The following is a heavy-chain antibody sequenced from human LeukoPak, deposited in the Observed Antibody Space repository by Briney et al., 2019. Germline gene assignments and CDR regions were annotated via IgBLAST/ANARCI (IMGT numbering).Heavy chain of an antibody. Sequence: SETLSLTCAVYGGSFSGYYWSWIRQPPGKGLEWIGEINHGGSTNYNPSLKRGVTISVDTSKNQFSLKLSSVTAADTAVYYCARVGYGGNSQMSIYAPPDYWGQGTLVTVSS. V-gene: IGHV4-34*01. D-gene: IGHD4-17*01. CDR2: INHGGST. CDR1: GGSFSGYY. J-gene: IGHJ4*02. CDR3: ARVGYGGNSQMSIYAPPDY.